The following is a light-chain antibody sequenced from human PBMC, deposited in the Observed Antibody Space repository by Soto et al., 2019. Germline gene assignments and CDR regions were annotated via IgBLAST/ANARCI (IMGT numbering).Light chain of an antibody. CDR1: ESIGSC. CDR2: KSS. Sequence: DIQMTQSPSTLSGSVGDVLTITCRASESIGSCLAWYQQNHGKGPGLLIYKSSALDDGVPSRFSGHGSGTVSTLTISSLQPDDFATYYCKQYQSYPYSFGQGTRGEI. J-gene: IGKJ2*01. CDR3: KQYQSYPYS. V-gene: IGKV1-5*03.